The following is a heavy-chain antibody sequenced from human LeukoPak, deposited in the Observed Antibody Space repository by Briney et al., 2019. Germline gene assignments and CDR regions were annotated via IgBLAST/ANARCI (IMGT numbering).Heavy chain of an antibody. J-gene: IGHJ4*02. Sequence: GGSLRLSCAASGFTVNNNYMNWVRQAPGKGLEWVSLIYSGDSAYYADSVKGRFIISRDDSKNTLYLQMNSLRAEDTAVYYCARHYYGSGSYYPYFDYWGQGILVTVPS. CDR2: IYSGDSA. CDR3: ARHYYGSGSYYPYFDY. V-gene: IGHV3-53*01. D-gene: IGHD3-10*01. CDR1: GFTVNNNY.